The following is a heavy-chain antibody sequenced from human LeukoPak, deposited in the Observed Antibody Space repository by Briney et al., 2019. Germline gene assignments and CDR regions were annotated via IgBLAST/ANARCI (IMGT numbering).Heavy chain of an antibody. J-gene: IGHJ4*02. V-gene: IGHV1-2*02. CDR3: ARGKYSDSSG. D-gene: IGHD3-22*01. CDR1: GYTFTGSY. CDR2: INPDSGGT. Sequence: ASVKVSCKASGYTFTGSYMHWVRQAPGQGLEWMGWINPDSGGTNYAQKFQGRVTVTRDTSISTAYMELSRLRSDDTAIYYCARGKYSDSSGWGQGTLVTVSS.